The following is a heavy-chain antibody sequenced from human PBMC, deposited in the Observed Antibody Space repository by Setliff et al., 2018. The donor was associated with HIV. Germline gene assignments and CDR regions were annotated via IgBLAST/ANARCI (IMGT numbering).Heavy chain of an antibody. CDR3: ASFFVTTVTNQDY. CDR2: LSPSGTT. CDR1: GGSISSGSNY. Sequence: PSETLSLTCTVSGGSISSGSNYTNWIRQPPGKGLEWIGELSPSGTTRSNPSLQSRVTISLDTSDNQSSLKLTSVTAADTAMYYCASFFVTTVTNQDYWGQGTPVTVSS. D-gene: IGHD4-17*01. V-gene: IGHV4-39*07. J-gene: IGHJ4*02.